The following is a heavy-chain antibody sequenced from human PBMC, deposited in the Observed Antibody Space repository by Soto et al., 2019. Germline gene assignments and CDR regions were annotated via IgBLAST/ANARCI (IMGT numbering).Heavy chain of an antibody. Sequence: QVQLVQSGAELKKPGASAKVSCKASGYTFTTYGIIWVRQAPGQVLEWRGWISTYNGKPKYAEKVQGRVTMTTDTSRGTGYMELTSMRSVDTAVYYCARRLAGRSGVSDFWGQGTLVTVSS. CDR2: ISTYNGKP. CDR1: GYTFTTYG. D-gene: IGHD6-6*01. V-gene: IGHV1-18*01. J-gene: IGHJ4*02. CDR3: ARRLAGRSGVSDF.